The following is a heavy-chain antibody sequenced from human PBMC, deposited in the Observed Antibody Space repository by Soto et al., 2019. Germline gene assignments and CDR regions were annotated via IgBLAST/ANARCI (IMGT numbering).Heavy chain of an antibody. V-gene: IGHV4-4*07. J-gene: IGHJ4*02. Sequence: SETLSLTCTVSGASITGSFFWSWIRQPAGKGLEWIGRFSLSGTTNYNPSLRSRVTMSADVSKYQFSLRLTSVTAADTALYYCARGMTPPGAPAWYYFDSWGQGTLVTVSS. CDR3: ARGMTPPGAPAWYYFDS. CDR2: FSLSGTT. CDR1: GASITGSFF. D-gene: IGHD2-8*02.